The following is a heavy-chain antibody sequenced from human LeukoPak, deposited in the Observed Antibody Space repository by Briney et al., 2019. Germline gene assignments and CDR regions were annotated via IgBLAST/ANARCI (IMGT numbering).Heavy chain of an antibody. J-gene: IGHJ6*03. D-gene: IGHD5-18*01. V-gene: IGHV3-7*01. CDR2: INQDGTEK. Sequence: QPGGPLRLSCAASGFSFNYNWMSWVRQAPGKGLEWVANINQDGTEKYYVDSVKGRFIISRDNAKSSLFLQMNSLRAEDTAVYYCARVGNSYGSNYYYYMDVWGKGTTVTVSS. CDR3: ARVGNSYGSNYYYYMDV. CDR1: GFSFNYNW.